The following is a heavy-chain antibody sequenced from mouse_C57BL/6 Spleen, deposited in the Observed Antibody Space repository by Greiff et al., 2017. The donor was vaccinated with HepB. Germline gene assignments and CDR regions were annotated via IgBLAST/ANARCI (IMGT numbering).Heavy chain of an antibody. CDR2: INPNHGTT. Sequence: EVQLQQSGPELVKPGASVKISCKASGYSFTDYNMNWVKQSNGKSLEWIGVINPNHGTTSYNQKFKGKATLTVDQSSSTAYMQLNSLTSEDSAVYYCAREGRRDTPPWFAYWGQGTLVTVSA. V-gene: IGHV1-39*01. J-gene: IGHJ3*01. D-gene: IGHD2-14*01. CDR1: GYSFTDYN. CDR3: AREGRRDTPPWFAY.